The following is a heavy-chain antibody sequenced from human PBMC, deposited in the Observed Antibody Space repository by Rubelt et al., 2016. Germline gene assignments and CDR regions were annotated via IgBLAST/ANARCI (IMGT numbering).Heavy chain of an antibody. V-gene: IGHV3-48*04. J-gene: IGHJ4*02. CDR2: ISSSSSSI. Sequence: EVQLVESGGGLVQPGGSLRLSCAASGLTFSDYSMNWVRQAPGRGLEWISYISSSSSSIYYADSVKGRFTISRDNAKNSLYLQLKSLRAEDTAVYYCAKGGHYSPFDYWGQGTLVTVSP. CDR1: GLTFSDYS. CDR3: AKGGHYSPFDY. D-gene: IGHD2-21*01.